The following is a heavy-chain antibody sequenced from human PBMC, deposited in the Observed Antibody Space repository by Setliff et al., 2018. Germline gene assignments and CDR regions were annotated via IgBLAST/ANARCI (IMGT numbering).Heavy chain of an antibody. D-gene: IGHD5-12*01. J-gene: IGHJ4*02. CDR3: ARGGTFRYFDY. Sequence: SETLSLTCTVSGGSISTYYWSWIRQPPGKGLEYIGFVYYNGMANYSPSLKSRVTVSIDTSKSQFSLNLRSVTAADTAVYYCARGGTFRYFDYWGQGALVTVSS. CDR1: GGSISTYY. V-gene: IGHV4-59*01. CDR2: VYYNGMA.